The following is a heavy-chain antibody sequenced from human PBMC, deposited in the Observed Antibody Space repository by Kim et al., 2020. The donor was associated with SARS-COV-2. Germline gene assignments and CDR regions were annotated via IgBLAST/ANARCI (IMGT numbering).Heavy chain of an antibody. CDR2: IDPSDSYT. J-gene: IGHJ5*02. CDR1: GYSFTSYW. Sequence: GESLKISCKGSGYSFTSYWISWVRQMPGKGLEWMGRIDPSDSYTNYSPSFQGHVTISADKSISTAYLQWSSLKASDTAMYYCARLGVYSSGWYEENWFDPWGQGTLVTVSS. D-gene: IGHD6-19*01. CDR3: ARLGVYSSGWYEENWFDP. V-gene: IGHV5-10-1*01.